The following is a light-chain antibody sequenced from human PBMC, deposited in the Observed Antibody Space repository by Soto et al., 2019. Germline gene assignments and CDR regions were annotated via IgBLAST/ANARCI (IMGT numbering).Light chain of an antibody. CDR3: QQRSNWPPVIT. CDR1: LSFSGY. CDR2: DAS. V-gene: IGKV3-11*01. Sequence: EIVLTQSPATLSLSPGERATLSCRASLSFSGYLAWYRQKPGQAPRLLIYDASKRATGIPARFSGWGSGTDFTLTISSLEPEDFAVYYCQQRSNWPPVITFGQGTRLEIK. J-gene: IGKJ5*01.